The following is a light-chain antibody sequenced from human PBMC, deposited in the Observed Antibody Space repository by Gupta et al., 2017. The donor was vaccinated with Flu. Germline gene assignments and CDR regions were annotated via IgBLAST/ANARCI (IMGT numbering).Light chain of an antibody. Sequence: SYELTQAPSVSVSPGQTARITCSGDALPNQYVYWYQKKPGQAPVLVIYKDSERPSGIPERVSGSRSGTTVTLTISGVQAEDEADYYCQSADTSGTEIFDGGTKLTVL. J-gene: IGLJ2*01. V-gene: IGLV3-25*03. CDR3: QSADTSGTEI. CDR2: KDS. CDR1: ALPNQY.